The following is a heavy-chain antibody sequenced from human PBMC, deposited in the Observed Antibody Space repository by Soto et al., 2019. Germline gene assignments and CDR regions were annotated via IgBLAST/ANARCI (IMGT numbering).Heavy chain of an antibody. J-gene: IGHJ4*02. Sequence: EVHLLESGGGLVQPGGSLRLSCAASGFTFSTYAMSWVRQAPGKGLECVSTIVGSGGTTYYADSVKGRFTISRDNSKNMLYLQMNSLRAEDTAVYYCAKDSAITMIPDYWGQGTLVTVSS. CDR2: IVGSGGTT. CDR3: AKDSAITMIPDY. V-gene: IGHV3-23*01. CDR1: GFTFSTYA. D-gene: IGHD3-22*01.